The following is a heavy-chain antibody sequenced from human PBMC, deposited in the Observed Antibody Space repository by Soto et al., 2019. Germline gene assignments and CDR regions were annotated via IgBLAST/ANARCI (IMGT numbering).Heavy chain of an antibody. CDR1: GFTFSSYA. V-gene: IGHV3-23*01. J-gene: IGHJ5*02. CDR2: ISGSGGST. D-gene: IGHD2-15*01. Sequence: PGGSLRLSCAASGFTFSSYAMSWVRQAPGKGLEWVSAISGSGGSTYYADSVKGRFTISRDNSKNTLYLQMNSLRAEDTAVYYCAKVPGYCSGRSCFNWFDPWGQGTLVTVSS. CDR3: AKVPGYCSGRSCFNWFDP.